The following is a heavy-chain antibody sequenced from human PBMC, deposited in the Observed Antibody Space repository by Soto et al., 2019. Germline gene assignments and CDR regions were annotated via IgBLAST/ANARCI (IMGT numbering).Heavy chain of an antibody. V-gene: IGHV2-26*01. J-gene: IGHJ3*02. Sequence: QVTLKESGPVLAKPTEPLTLTCTVSGFSLSNARMGVSWIRQPPGKALEWLAHIFSNDEKSYSTSLKSRLTISKDTSKSQVVLTMTNMDPVDTATYYCARRDYDYIWGSPYGAFDIWGQGTMVTVSS. CDR2: IFSNDEK. CDR1: GFSLSNARMG. CDR3: ARRDYDYIWGSPYGAFDI. D-gene: IGHD3-16*01.